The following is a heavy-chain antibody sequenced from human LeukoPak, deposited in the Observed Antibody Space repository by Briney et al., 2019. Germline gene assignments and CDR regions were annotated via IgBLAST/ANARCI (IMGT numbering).Heavy chain of an antibody. V-gene: IGHV4-34*01. D-gene: IGHD3-16*01. CDR1: GGSFSGYY. J-gene: IGHJ4*02. CDR3: ARGSRVWGSYVDY. CDR2: INHSGST. Sequence: SETVSLTCAVYGGSFSGYYWSWIRQPPGKGLEWIGEINHSGSTNYNPSLKSRVTISVDTSKNQFSLKLSSVTAADTAVYYCARGSRVWGSYVDYWGQGTLVTVSS.